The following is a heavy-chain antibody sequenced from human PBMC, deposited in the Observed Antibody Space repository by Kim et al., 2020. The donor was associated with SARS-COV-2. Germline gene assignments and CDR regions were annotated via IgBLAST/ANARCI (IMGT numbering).Heavy chain of an antibody. V-gene: IGHV1-18*01. CDR1: GYTFTSYG. Sequence: ASVKVSCKASGYTFTSYGISWVRQAPGQGLEWMGWISAYNGNTNYAQKLQGRVTMTTDTSTSTAYMELRSLRSDDTAVYYCARDGWNDYGGPNLYYYYGMDVWGQGTTVTVPS. CDR2: ISAYNGNT. J-gene: IGHJ6*02. CDR3: ARDGWNDYGGPNLYYYYGMDV. D-gene: IGHD4-17*01.